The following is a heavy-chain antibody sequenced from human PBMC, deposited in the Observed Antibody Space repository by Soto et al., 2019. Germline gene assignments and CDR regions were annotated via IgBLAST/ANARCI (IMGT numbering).Heavy chain of an antibody. CDR2: ILPIFGRT. V-gene: IGHV1-69*01. D-gene: IGHD5-18*01. CDR1: GAIFSSNA. CDR3: ATGGRGYSYAPRFYFEY. Sequence: QVQLVQSGAEVKKPGSSVKVTCKASGAIFSSNAISWVRQVPGQGLEWMGGILPIFGRTNYAHKFQGRVTITADESTRTAYMELSSLKSEDTAVYYCATGGRGYSYAPRFYFEYWGQGTLVTVSS. J-gene: IGHJ4*02.